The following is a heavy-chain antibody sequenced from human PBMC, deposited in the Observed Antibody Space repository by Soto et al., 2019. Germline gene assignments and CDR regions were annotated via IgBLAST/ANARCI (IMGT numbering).Heavy chain of an antibody. CDR2: INHSGST. V-gene: IGHV4-34*01. J-gene: IGHJ4*02. CDR3: AGGTIFGVVNALDY. Sequence: SETLSLTCAVDGGSFSGYYWSWIRQPPGKGLEWIGEINHSGSTNYNPSLKSRVTISVDTSKNQFSLKLSSVTAADTAVYYCAGGTIFGVVNALDYWGQGTLVTVSS. D-gene: IGHD3-3*01. CDR1: GGSFSGYY.